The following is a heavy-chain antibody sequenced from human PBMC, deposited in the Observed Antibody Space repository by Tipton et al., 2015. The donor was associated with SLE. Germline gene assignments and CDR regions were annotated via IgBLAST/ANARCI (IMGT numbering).Heavy chain of an antibody. V-gene: IGHV3-30*04. J-gene: IGHJ4*02. CDR1: GFTFSTYA. D-gene: IGHD2/OR15-2a*01. CDR2: ISYDGSNK. Sequence: SLRLSCTASGFTFSTYAMHWVRQAPGKGLEWVALISYDGSNKYYADSVKGRFTISRDNSKNTLYLQMNSLRAEDTAVYYCERDVILPQLDNWGQGTLVTVS. CDR3: ERDVILPQLDN.